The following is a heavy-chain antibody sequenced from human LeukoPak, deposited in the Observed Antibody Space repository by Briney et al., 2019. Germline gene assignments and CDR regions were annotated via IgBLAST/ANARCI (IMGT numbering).Heavy chain of an antibody. V-gene: IGHV3-30*04. CDR2: ISYDGSNK. D-gene: IGHD6-19*01. Sequence: PGGSLRLSCSASGFTFSSYARHWVRQAPGKGLEGVAVISYDGSNKYYADYVKGRFTISRDNSKNTLYLQMNSLRAEDTAVYYCARPRSGWYAEYFQHWGRGTLVTVSS. CDR3: ARPRSGWYAEYFQH. CDR1: GFTFSSYA. J-gene: IGHJ1*01.